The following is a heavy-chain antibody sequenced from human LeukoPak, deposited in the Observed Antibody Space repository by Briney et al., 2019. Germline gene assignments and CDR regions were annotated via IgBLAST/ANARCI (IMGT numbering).Heavy chain of an antibody. J-gene: IGHJ6*03. CDR3: ASVRRGFGESSKYYAYYYMGV. D-gene: IGHD3-10*01. CDR2: IYYSGST. CDR1: GGSISSSSYY. V-gene: IGHV4-39*01. Sequence: SETLSLTCTVSGGSISSSSYYWGWIRQPPGKGLEWIGNIYYSGSTYYNPSLKSRVTISLDTSKNQFSLMLSSVTAADTAVYYCASVRRGFGESSKYYAYYYMGVWGKGTTVTISS.